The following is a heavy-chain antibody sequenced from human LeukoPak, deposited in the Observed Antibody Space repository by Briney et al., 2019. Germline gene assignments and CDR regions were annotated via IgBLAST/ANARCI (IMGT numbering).Heavy chain of an antibody. J-gene: IGHJ3*02. D-gene: IGHD6-19*01. CDR1: GFTFSSYS. V-gene: IGHV3-21*04. CDR2: ISSSSSYI. Sequence: GGSLRLSCAASGFTFSSYSMNWVRQAPGKGLEWVSSISSSSSYIYYADSVRGRFTISRDNSKNTLYLQMNSLRAEDTAVYYCAKEMYSSGWYRGDAFDIWGQGTMVTVSS. CDR3: AKEMYSSGWYRGDAFDI.